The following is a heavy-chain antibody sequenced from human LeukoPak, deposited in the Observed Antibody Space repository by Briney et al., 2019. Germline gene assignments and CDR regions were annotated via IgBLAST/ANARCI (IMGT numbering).Heavy chain of an antibody. CDR1: GYTFTSYY. J-gene: IGHJ4*02. Sequence: ASVKVSCKASGYTFTSYYMHWVRQAPGQGLEWMGIINPSGGSTSYAQKFQGRVTMTRDTSTSTVYMELSRLTSDDTAVYYCARDLSIAAPGTDFDYWGQGTLVTVSS. CDR2: INPSGGST. V-gene: IGHV1-46*01. CDR3: ARDLSIAAPGTDFDY. D-gene: IGHD6-13*01.